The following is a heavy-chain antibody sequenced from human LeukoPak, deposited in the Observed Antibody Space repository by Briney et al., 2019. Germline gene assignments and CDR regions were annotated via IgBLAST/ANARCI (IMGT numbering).Heavy chain of an antibody. CDR3: ARLIKDADAAAGTFDY. V-gene: IGHV4-38-2*01. J-gene: IGHJ4*02. CDR2: IYHSGST. CDR1: GYSISSGYY. Sequence: PSETLSLTCAVSGYSISSGYYWGWIRQPPGKGLEWIGSIYHSGSTYYNPSLKSRVTIFVDTSKNQFSLKLSSVTAADTAVYYCARLIKDADAAAGTFDYWGQGTLVTVSS. D-gene: IGHD6-13*01.